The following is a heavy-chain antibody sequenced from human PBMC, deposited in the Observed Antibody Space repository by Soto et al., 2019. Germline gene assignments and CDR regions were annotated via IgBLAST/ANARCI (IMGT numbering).Heavy chain of an antibody. CDR1: GGSIGSSNW. D-gene: IGHD1-26*01. J-gene: IGHJ6*02. Sequence: SETLCLTCAVSGGSIGSSNWWSWVRKPPGKGLEWIGEIYHSGSTNYNPSLKSRVTISVDKSKNQFSLKLSSVTAADTAVYYCARVSGSYYYGVDVWGQGTTVTVSS. CDR3: ARVSGSYYYGVDV. V-gene: IGHV4-4*02. CDR2: IYHSGST.